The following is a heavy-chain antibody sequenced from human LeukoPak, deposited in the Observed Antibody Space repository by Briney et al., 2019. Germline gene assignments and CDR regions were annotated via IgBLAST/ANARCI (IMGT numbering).Heavy chain of an antibody. CDR1: GFTFSSYS. Sequence: GGSLRLSCAASGFTFSSYSMNWARQAPGKGLEWVSSISSSSSYIYYADSVKGRFTISRDNAKNSLYLQMNSLRAEDTAVYYCARDAGYYGSGSYYNTRVFDYWGQGTLVTVSS. CDR3: ARDAGYYGSGSYYNTRVFDY. D-gene: IGHD3-10*01. J-gene: IGHJ4*02. CDR2: ISSSSSYI. V-gene: IGHV3-21*01.